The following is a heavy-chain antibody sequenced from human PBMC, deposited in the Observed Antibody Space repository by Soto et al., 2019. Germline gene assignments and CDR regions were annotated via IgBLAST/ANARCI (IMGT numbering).Heavy chain of an antibody. V-gene: IGHV1-69*13. Sequence: SVKVSCKASGGTFSSYAISWVLQAPGQGLEWMGGIIPIFGTANYAQKFQGRVTITADESTSTAYMELSSLRSEDTAVYYCARAMDITMIVVVITPPYGMDVWGQGTTVTVSS. D-gene: IGHD3-22*01. CDR1: GGTFSSYA. CDR3: ARAMDITMIVVVITPPYGMDV. J-gene: IGHJ6*02. CDR2: IIPIFGTA.